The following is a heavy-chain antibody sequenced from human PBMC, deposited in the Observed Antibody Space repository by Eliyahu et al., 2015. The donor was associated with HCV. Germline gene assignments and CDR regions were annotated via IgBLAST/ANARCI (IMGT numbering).Heavy chain of an antibody. J-gene: IGHJ4*02. D-gene: IGHD6-19*01. CDR1: GFTXSSYA. V-gene: IGHV3-23*01. Sequence: EVQLLESGGGLVQPGGSLRLSCAASGFTXSSYAMSWXRXAXGKGLEWVSAISGSGGXTYXAXXVKGRFTISRDNSKNTLYLQMNSLRAEDTAVYYCAKEWEQWLVPGYFDYWGQGTLVTVSS. CDR3: AKEWEQWLVPGYFDY. CDR2: ISGSGGXT.